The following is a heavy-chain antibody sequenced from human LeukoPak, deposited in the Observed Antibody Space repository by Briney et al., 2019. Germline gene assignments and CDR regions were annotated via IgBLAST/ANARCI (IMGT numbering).Heavy chain of an antibody. Sequence: GGSLRLSCAASGFTFSSYGMHWVRQAPGQGLEWVAFIRYDGSNKYYADSVKGRFTISRDNSKNTLYLQMNSLRAEDTAVYYCAKDGPDGSWGDYWGQGTLVTVSS. D-gene: IGHD3-16*01. CDR1: GFTFSSYG. CDR3: AKDGPDGSWGDY. J-gene: IGHJ4*02. CDR2: IRYDGSNK. V-gene: IGHV3-30*02.